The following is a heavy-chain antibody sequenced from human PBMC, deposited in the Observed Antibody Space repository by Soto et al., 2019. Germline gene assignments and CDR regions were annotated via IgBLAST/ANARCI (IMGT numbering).Heavy chain of an antibody. V-gene: IGHV1-2*02. D-gene: IGHD3-10*01. CDR1: GYGFGDFY. CDR3: ARDGERCDGGSCSYFFYYGMDA. Sequence: QVLLVQSGTDVKKPGASVKVSCKASGYGFGDFYLHWVRLAPGKGPEWMGWINPHSGATHYSKNFQGRVTLTSDKSRSTAYMELSSLRFDDTALYYCARDGERCDGGSCSYFFYYGMDAWGQGTAVTVSS. CDR2: INPHSGAT. J-gene: IGHJ6*02.